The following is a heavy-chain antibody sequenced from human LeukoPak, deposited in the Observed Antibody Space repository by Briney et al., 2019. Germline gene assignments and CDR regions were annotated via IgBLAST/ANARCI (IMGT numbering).Heavy chain of an antibody. Sequence: GGSLRLSCAASGFTFSSYSMNWVRQAPGKGPEWVSAIGTGGDTYYADSVMGRFTISRDNAKNSLYLQMNSLRAEDTAVYYCAELGITMIGGVWGKGTTVTTSS. D-gene: IGHD3-10*02. J-gene: IGHJ6*04. CDR1: GFTFSSYS. CDR3: AELGITMIGGV. CDR2: IGTGGDT. V-gene: IGHV3-47*02.